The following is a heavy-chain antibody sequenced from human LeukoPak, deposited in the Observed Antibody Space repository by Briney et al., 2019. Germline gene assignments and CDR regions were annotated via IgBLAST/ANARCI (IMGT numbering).Heavy chain of an antibody. CDR3: ARAAAGGDAFDI. D-gene: IGHD6-19*01. V-gene: IGHV1-69*05. J-gene: IGHJ3*02. CDR1: GGTFSSYA. Sequence: SVKVSCKASGGTFSSYAISWVRQAPGQGLEWMGGIIPIFGTANYAQKFQGRVTITTDESTSTAYMELSSLRSEDTAVYYCARAAAGGDAFDIWGQGTMVTVSS. CDR2: IIPIFGTA.